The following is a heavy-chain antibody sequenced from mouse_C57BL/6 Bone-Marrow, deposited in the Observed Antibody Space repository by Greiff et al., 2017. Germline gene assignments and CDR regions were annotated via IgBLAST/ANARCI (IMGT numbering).Heavy chain of an antibody. D-gene: IGHD1-1*01. J-gene: IGHJ1*03. Sequence: EVQLQQSGPVLVKPGASVKMSCKASGYTFTDYYMNWVKQSHGKSLEWIGVINPYNGGTSYNQKFKGKDTLTVDKSSSTAYMELNSLTSEDSAVYYCAPITTVVAPYFDVWGTGTTVTVSS. CDR2: INPYNGGT. CDR1: GYTFTDYY. CDR3: APITTVVAPYFDV. V-gene: IGHV1-19*01.